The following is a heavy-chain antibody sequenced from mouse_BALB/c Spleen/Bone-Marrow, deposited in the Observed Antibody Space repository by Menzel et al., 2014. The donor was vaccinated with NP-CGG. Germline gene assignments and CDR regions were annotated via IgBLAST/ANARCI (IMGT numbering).Heavy chain of an antibody. V-gene: IGHV1-20*02. Sequence: VQLQQSGPELVKPGASVKISCKASGYSFTRYFMNWVMQSHGKSLEWIGRINPYNGDTFYNQKFKGKATLTVDKSSSTAHMELRSLASEDSAVYYCARDYYDYYFDYWGQGTTLTVSS. CDR3: ARDYYDYYFDY. D-gene: IGHD2-4*01. CDR2: INPYNGDT. CDR1: GYSFTRYF. J-gene: IGHJ2*01.